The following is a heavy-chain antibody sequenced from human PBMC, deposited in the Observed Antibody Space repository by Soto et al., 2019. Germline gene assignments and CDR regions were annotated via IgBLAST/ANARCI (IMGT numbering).Heavy chain of an antibody. CDR1: GYTLSNFD. J-gene: IGHJ6*03. V-gene: IGHV1-18*04. D-gene: IGHD3-10*01. Sequence: QVQLVQSGAEVKKPGASVKVSCKASGYTLSNFDISWVRQAPGQGLEWMAWISGHNGNTNFAQKFQCGVRLTADTTASTAYMELLSLRSDDTGVYFCSTFNFTNSGGNYYYFMAVWGQWTTVTVSS. CDR3: STFNFTNSGGNYYYFMAV. CDR2: ISGHNGNT.